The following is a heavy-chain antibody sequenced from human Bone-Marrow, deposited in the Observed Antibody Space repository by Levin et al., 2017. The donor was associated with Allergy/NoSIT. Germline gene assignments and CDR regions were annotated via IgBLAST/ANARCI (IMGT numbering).Heavy chain of an antibody. CDR3: TRPYSGYSQGYFDH. CDR1: GYTFTNHW. J-gene: IGHJ4*02. Sequence: GESLKISCQVFGYTFTNHWIAWVRQMPGKGLEWMGIIWPSDSDSKYSPSFQGQVTISVDKSINTAYLQWSSLKASDTAMYYCTRPYSGYSQGYFDHWGQGTLVTVSS. CDR2: IWPSDSDS. V-gene: IGHV5-51*01. D-gene: IGHD5-12*01.